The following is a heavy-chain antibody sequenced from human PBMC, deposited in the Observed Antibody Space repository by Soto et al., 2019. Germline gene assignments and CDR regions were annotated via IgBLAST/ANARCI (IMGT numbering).Heavy chain of an antibody. CDR3: GRYCSTDLCLRGVDV. CDR2: SATHNGDT. V-gene: IGHV1-18*01. Sequence: ASVKVSCKASGYTFISYGITWVRQAPGQGLEWMGWSATHNGDTNYARQFQGRVTMTKDTSTKTAYLEVRSLTSEDTAVYYCGRYCSTDLCLRGVDVWGQGTTVTVSS. D-gene: IGHD2-2*01. J-gene: IGHJ6*02. CDR1: GYTFISYG.